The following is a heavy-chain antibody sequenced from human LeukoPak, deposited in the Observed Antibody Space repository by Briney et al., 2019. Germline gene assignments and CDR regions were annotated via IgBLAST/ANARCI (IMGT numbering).Heavy chain of an antibody. CDR2: INPHSGGT. Sequence: GASVTVSCKASGYTFTGYYMHWVRQAPGQGLEWMGWINPHSGGTNYAQKFQGRVTMTRDTSISTAYMELSRLRSDDTAVYYCARVQQVRHNWFDPWGQGTLVTVSS. J-gene: IGHJ5*02. CDR1: GYTFTGYY. CDR3: ARVQQVRHNWFDP. V-gene: IGHV1-2*02. D-gene: IGHD6-13*01.